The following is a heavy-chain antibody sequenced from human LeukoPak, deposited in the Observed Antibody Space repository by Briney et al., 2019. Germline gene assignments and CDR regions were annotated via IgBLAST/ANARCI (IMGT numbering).Heavy chain of an antibody. CDR3: ARVEDYGGKSFDP. CDR1: GHTFTVYY. V-gene: IGHV1-69*13. J-gene: IGHJ5*02. CDR2: INPIFGTA. D-gene: IGHD4-23*01. Sequence: ASVKVSCKASGHTFTVYYMHWVRQAPGQGLEWMGWINPIFGTANYAQKFQGRVTITADESTSTAYMELSSLRSEDTAVYYCARVEDYGGKSFDPWGQGTLVTVSS.